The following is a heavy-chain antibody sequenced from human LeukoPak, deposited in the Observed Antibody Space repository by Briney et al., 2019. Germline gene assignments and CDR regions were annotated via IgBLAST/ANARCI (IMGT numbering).Heavy chain of an antibody. CDR1: GFTFSSYA. CDR3: ARDSLGFDY. V-gene: IGHV3-23*01. CDR2: ISGSGSRT. Sequence: PGGSLRLSCAASGFTFSSYAMSWVRQAPGKGLEWVSGISGSGSRTYYTDSVKGRFTISRDNAKNSLFLQMSSLRAEDTAVYYCARDSLGFDYWGQGTLVTVSS. J-gene: IGHJ4*02.